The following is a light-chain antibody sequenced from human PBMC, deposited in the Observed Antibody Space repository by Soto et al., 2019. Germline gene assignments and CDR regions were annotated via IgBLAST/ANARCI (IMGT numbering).Light chain of an antibody. J-gene: IGKJ2*01. Sequence: EIVLTQSPGTLSLSPGERATLSCRASQSVSSTYFAWYQQKPGQAPRLLIYGASSRATGIPDSFSGSGSGTDFTLTISRLEPEDFAVYYCQQYGSLPYTFGQGTKLEIK. V-gene: IGKV3-20*01. CDR3: QQYGSLPYT. CDR2: GAS. CDR1: QSVSSTY.